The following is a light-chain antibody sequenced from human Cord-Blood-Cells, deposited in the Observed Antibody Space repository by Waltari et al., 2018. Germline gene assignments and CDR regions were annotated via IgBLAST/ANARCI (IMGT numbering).Light chain of an antibody. CDR1: QGIRND. V-gene: IGKV1-17*01. J-gene: IGKJ4*01. CDR2: AAS. CDR3: LQHNSYPLLT. Sequence: DIPMTQSPSSMSDSVGDESPITCRASQGIRNDLGWYQQKQGKAPQRLIYAASSLQSGVPSRFSGSGSETEFTLTIISLQPEDFATYYCLQHNSYPLLTFGGGTKVEIK.